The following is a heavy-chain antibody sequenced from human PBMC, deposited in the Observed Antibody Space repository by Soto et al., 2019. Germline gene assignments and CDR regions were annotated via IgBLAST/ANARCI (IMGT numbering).Heavy chain of an antibody. CDR2: ISAYNGNT. Sequence: QVQLVQSGAEVKKPGASVKVSCKASGYTFTSYGISWVRQAPGQGLEWMGWISAYNGNTNYAQKLQGRVTMTTDTSTSTAYMELRSLRSDDTAVYYCAGGPYVFGEFDDRPYGMDVWGQGTTVTVSS. CDR3: AGGPYVFGEFDDRPYGMDV. CDR1: GYTFTSYG. D-gene: IGHD3-10*01. V-gene: IGHV1-18*01. J-gene: IGHJ6*02.